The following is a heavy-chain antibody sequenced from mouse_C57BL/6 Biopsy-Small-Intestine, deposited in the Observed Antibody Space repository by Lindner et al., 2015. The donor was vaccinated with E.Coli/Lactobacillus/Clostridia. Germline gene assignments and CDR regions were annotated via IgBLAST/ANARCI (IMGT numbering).Heavy chain of an antibody. D-gene: IGHD1-1*02. Sequence: SVKVSCKASGYTFRDYYIHWLRQAPGQGFEWMGWINPNSGDTYFAQTFQGRVTMTSDTSISTAYMELSGLTSDDTAVYYCSTRGAYDYEEGCFNYWGPGTLVTVSS. CDR1: GYTFRDYY. CDR3: STRGAYDYEEGCFNY. CDR2: INPNSGDT. V-gene: IGHV14-4*02. J-gene: IGHJ4*01.